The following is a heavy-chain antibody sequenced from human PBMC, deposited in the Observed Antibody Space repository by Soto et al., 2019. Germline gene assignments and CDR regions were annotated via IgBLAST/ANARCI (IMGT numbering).Heavy chain of an antibody. CDR3: ARVPTSHSKSGSYYRSRVIDY. CDR2: INHSGST. D-gene: IGHD1-26*01. Sequence: KASETLSLTCAVYGGSFSGYYWSWIRQPPGKGLEWIGEINHSGSTNYNPSLKSRVTISVDTSKNQFSLKLSSVTAADTAVYYCARVPTSHSKSGSYYRSRVIDYWGQGTLVTVSS. CDR1: GGSFSGYY. V-gene: IGHV4-34*01. J-gene: IGHJ4*02.